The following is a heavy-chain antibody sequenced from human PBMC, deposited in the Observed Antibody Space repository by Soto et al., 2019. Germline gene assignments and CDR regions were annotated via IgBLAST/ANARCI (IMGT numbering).Heavy chain of an antibody. Sequence: QLQLQESGSGLVKPSQTLSLTCAVSGGSISSGGYSWSWIRQPPGKGLEWIGYIYHSGSTYYNPSLSSRVTRSVDRSKNQFSLKLGSVTAADTAVYYCARGGGARWLQPFDYWGQGTLVTVSS. CDR3: ARGGGARWLQPFDY. CDR2: IYHSGST. J-gene: IGHJ4*02. V-gene: IGHV4-30-2*01. D-gene: IGHD5-12*01. CDR1: GGSISSGGYS.